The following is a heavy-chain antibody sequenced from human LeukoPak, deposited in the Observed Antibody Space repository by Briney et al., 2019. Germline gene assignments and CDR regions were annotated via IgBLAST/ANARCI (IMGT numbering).Heavy chain of an antibody. CDR1: GGSISSSY. CDR3: ARLGYSSSSTGYYYYMDV. CDR2: IYTSGTT. D-gene: IGHD6-6*01. Sequence: SETLSLTCTVSGGSISSSYWSWIRQPAGKGLEWIGRIYTSGTTSYNPSLKSRVSISVDKSKNQLSLKVSSVTAADTAVYYCARLGYSSSSTGYYYYMDVWVKGTTVTVSS. J-gene: IGHJ6*03. V-gene: IGHV4-4*07.